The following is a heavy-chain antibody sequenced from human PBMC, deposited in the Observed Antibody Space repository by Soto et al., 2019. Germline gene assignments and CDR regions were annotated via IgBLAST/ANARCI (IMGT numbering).Heavy chain of an antibody. D-gene: IGHD3-22*01. CDR1: GFTLSDYY. Sequence: GGSLRLSCAGSGFTLSDYYIDWVRQAPGKGLEWVGRSRDKPQGYSTAYAASVKGRFTTSRDESKNSAYLQMNSLKTEDTAVYYCVRATYFSDSSGYTRCLDYWGQGTLVTVSS. CDR3: VRATYFSDSSGYTRCLDY. J-gene: IGHJ4*02. V-gene: IGHV3-72*01. CDR2: SRDKPQGYST.